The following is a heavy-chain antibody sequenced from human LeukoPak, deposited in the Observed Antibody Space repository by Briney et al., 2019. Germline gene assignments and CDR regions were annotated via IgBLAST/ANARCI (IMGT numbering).Heavy chain of an antibody. D-gene: IGHD5-12*01. CDR2: ISAYNGNT. Sequence: ASVKVSCKASGYTFTSYGISWVRQAPGQGLEWMGWISAYNGNTNYAQKFQGRVTITADKSTSTAYMELSSLRSEDTAVYYCAREGSGYAHATFDIWGQGTMVTVSS. V-gene: IGHV1-18*01. CDR1: GYTFTSYG. CDR3: AREGSGYAHATFDI. J-gene: IGHJ3*02.